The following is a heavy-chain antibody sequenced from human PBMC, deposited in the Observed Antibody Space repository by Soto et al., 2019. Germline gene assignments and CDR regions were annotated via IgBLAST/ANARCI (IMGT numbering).Heavy chain of an antibody. J-gene: IGHJ4*02. D-gene: IGHD1-1*01. CDR1: GFTFSSYE. CDR2: ISSTGGLT. V-gene: IGHV3-48*03. CDR3: ARESYGTFDY. Sequence: PGGSLRLSCAASGFTFSSYEMNWVRQAPGKGLEWVSYISSTGGLTYDADSVKGRFTISRDNAKNSLYLQMNSLTAEDTALYFCARESYGTFDYWGQGTLVTVSS.